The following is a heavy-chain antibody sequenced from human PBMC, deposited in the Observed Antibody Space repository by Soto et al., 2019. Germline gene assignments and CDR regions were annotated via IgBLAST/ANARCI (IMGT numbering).Heavy chain of an antibody. V-gene: IGHV3-15*07. CDR1: GFTFSNAR. CDR2: IKSKTDGGTT. D-gene: IGHD3-10*01. J-gene: IGHJ5*02. CDR3: TTIIMVRGVTPGWFDP. Sequence: GGSLRLSCAASGFTFSNARMNWVRQAPGKGLEWVGRIKSKTDGGTTDYAAPVKGRFTISRDDSKNTLYLQMNSLKTEDTAVYYCTTIIMVRGVTPGWFDPWGQGTLVTVSS.